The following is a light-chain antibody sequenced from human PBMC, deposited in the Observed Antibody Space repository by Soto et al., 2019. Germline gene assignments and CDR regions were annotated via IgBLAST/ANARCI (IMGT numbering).Light chain of an antibody. J-gene: IGKJ5*01. CDR1: QSVSSY. V-gene: IGKV3-11*01. Sequence: EIVLTQSPATLSLSPGDRATLSCRASQSVSSYLAWYQQKPGQAPRLLINDASNRATGIPARFSGSGSGTDFTLTISSLEPEDFAVYYCQQRSNWPRTFGQGTRLEIK. CDR3: QQRSNWPRT. CDR2: DAS.